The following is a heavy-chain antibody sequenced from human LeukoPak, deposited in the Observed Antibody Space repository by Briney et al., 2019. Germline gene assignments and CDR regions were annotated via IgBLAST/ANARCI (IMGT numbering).Heavy chain of an antibody. CDR2: ISGSGGST. J-gene: IGHJ4*02. CDR1: GFTFSDSW. Sequence: GGSLRLSCAASGFTFSDSWMNWVRQAPGKGLEWVSAISGSGGSTDYADSVKGRFTISRDNSKNTLYLQMNSLRAEDTAVYYCAKGSARRWFWYFDYWGQGTLVTVSS. D-gene: IGHD4-23*01. CDR3: AKGSARRWFWYFDY. V-gene: IGHV3-23*01.